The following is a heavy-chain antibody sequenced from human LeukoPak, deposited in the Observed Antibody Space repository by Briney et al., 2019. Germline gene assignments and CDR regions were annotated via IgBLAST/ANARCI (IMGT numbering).Heavy chain of an antibody. Sequence: GTLSLTCAVSGGSISSSNWWSWVRQAPGKGLEWVSYISSSSSTIYYADSVKGRFTISRDNAKNSLYLQMNSLRDEDTAVYYCARSTYYYGSGSYFTFDYWGQGTVVTVSS. J-gene: IGHJ4*02. CDR2: ISSSSSTI. V-gene: IGHV3-48*02. CDR3: ARSTYYYGSGSYFTFDY. CDR1: GGSISSSN. D-gene: IGHD3-10*01.